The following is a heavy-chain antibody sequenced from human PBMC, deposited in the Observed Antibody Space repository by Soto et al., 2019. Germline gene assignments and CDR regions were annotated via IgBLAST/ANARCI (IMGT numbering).Heavy chain of an antibody. V-gene: IGHV1-69*01. CDR2: IIPIFGTA. CDR3: ASANIVVVTAIPEYYGMDV. J-gene: IGHJ6*02. D-gene: IGHD2-21*02. Sequence: QVQLVQSEAEVKKPGSSVKVSCKASGGTFSSYAISWVRQAPGQGLEWMGGIIPIFGTANYAQKFQGRVTITADESTSTAYMELSSLRSEDTAVYYCASANIVVVTAIPEYYGMDVWGQGTTVTVSS. CDR1: GGTFSSYA.